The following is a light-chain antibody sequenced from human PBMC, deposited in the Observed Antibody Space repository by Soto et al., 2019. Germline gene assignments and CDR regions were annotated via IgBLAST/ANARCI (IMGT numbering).Light chain of an antibody. V-gene: IGLV2-14*01. Sequence: QSALTQPASVSGSPGQSITISCTGTSSDVGGYNYVSWYQQQPGKAPKLMIYDVSNRPSGVSTRFSGSKSGNTESLPISGLQAEDEDAYYCSSYKSSSTTVFGGGTKLTVL. CDR2: DVS. CDR1: SSDVGGYNY. CDR3: SSYKSSSTTV. J-gene: IGLJ2*01.